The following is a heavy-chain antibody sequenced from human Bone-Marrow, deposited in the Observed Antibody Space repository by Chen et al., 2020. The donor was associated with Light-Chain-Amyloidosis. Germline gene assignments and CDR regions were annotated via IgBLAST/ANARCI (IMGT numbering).Heavy chain of an antibody. D-gene: IGHD5-12*01. CDR1: GYTFPNYW. J-gene: IGHJ4*02. CDR2: IYPDDPEA. CDR3: ARRRDGYNFDY. V-gene: IGHV5-51*01. Sequence: EVQLEQSGPEVKKPGESLKISCKGSGYTFPNYWIGWVRQMPGKGLEWMGVIYPDDPEARYRPSFEGQVTISADKSITTAYLQWRSLKASDTAMYYCARRRDGYNFDYWGQGTLVTVSS.